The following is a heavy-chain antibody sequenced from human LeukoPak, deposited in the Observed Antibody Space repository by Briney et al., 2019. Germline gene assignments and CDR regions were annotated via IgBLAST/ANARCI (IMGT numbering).Heavy chain of an antibody. CDR1: GYTLTELS. Sequence: ASVTVSCKVSGYTLTELSMHWVRQAPGKGLEWMGGFDPEDGETIYAQKFQGRVTMTEDTSTDTAYMELSSLRSEDTAVYYCATGVDYGPNYFDYWGQGTLVTVSS. D-gene: IGHD4-17*01. V-gene: IGHV1-24*01. CDR3: ATGVDYGPNYFDY. J-gene: IGHJ4*02. CDR2: FDPEDGET.